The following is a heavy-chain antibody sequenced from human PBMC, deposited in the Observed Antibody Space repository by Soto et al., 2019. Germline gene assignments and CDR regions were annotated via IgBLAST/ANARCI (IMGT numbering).Heavy chain of an antibody. CDR2: IYYSGST. J-gene: IGHJ4*02. Sequence: PSETLSLTCTVSGGSISSYYWSWIRQSPGKGLEWIGYIYYSGSTNYNPSLKSRVTISVDTSKNQFSLRLSSVTAADTAVYYCARHADPWGSYGYIDYWGQGTLVTVSS. V-gene: IGHV4-59*08. D-gene: IGHD3-16*01. CDR3: ARHADPWGSYGYIDY. CDR1: GGSISSYY.